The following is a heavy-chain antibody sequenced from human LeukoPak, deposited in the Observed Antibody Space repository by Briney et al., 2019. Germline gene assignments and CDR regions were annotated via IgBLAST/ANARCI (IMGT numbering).Heavy chain of an antibody. D-gene: IGHD5-12*01. CDR1: GGSISSSYYY. Sequence: PSETLSLTCTVSGGSISSSYYYWGWIRQPPGKGLEWIGSIYYSGSTYYNPSLKSRVTISVDTSKNQFSLKLSSVTAADTAVYYCARGYVGDYWGQGTLVTVSS. V-gene: IGHV4-39*02. J-gene: IGHJ4*02. CDR3: ARGYVGDY. CDR2: IYYSGST.